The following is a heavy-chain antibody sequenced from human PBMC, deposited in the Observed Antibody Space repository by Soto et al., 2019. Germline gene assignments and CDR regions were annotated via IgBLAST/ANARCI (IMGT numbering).Heavy chain of an antibody. Sequence: PSETLSLTCAVYGGSFSGYYWSWIRQPPGKGLEWIGEINHSGSTNYNPSLKSRVTISVDTSKNQFSLKLSSVTAAETAVYYCARTPLYSTKHRYYYGMDVWGQGTTVTVSS. CDR3: ARTPLYSTKHRYYYGMDV. J-gene: IGHJ6*02. V-gene: IGHV4-34*01. CDR1: GGSFSGYY. D-gene: IGHD6-13*01. CDR2: INHSGST.